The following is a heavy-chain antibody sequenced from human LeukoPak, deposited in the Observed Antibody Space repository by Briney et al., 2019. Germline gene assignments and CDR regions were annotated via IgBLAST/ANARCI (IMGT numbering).Heavy chain of an antibody. J-gene: IGHJ1*01. D-gene: IGHD6-13*01. CDR3: AKDLGSFRGYSSSWTGEYFQH. CDR2: IRYDGSNK. Sequence: PGGSLRLPCAASGFSFSTYAMHWVRQAPGKGLEWVAFIRYDGSNKYYADSVKGRFTISRDNSKNTLYLQMNSLRAEDTAVYYCAKDLGSFRGYSSSWTGEYFQHWGQGTLVTVSS. V-gene: IGHV3-30*02. CDR1: GFSFSTYA.